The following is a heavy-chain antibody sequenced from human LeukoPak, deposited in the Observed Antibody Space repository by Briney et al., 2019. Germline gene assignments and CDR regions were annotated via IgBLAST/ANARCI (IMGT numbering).Heavy chain of an antibody. V-gene: IGHV3-23*01. CDR3: AKGGPVYYDILTGYYTTTGYYYGMDV. D-gene: IGHD3-9*01. CDR1: GFTFSSYA. Sequence: LTGGSLRLSCAASGFTFSSYAMSWVRQAPGKGLEWVSAISGSGGSTYYADSVKGRFTISRDNSKNTLYLQMNSLRAEDTAVYYCAKGGPVYYDILTGYYTTTGYYYGMDVWGQGTTVTVSS. J-gene: IGHJ6*02. CDR2: ISGSGGST.